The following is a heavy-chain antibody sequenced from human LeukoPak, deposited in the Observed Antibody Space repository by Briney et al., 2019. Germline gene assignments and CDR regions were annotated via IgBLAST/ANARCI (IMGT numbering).Heavy chain of an antibody. Sequence: GGSLRLSCAAPGFTFCRYGIHWVRQAPGKGLEWVAVIWSDGSNQSYVDSVKGRFTISRDNSKKTLSLKMNSLRTDDTAIYYCAKSGAMDVWGKGTTVTVSS. D-gene: IGHD3-10*01. V-gene: IGHV3-33*03. CDR1: GFTFCRYG. CDR2: IWSDGSNQ. J-gene: IGHJ6*03. CDR3: AKSGAMDV.